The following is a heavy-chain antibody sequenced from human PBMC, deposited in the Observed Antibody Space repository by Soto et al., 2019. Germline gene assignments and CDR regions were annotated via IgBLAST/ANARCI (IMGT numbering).Heavy chain of an antibody. Sequence: GASVKVSCKASGYIFSTYGISWVRQAPGQGLEWMGWISVYNGNTNYAQRLQGRVTMTTDTSTTTAYMELRSLRSDDTAVYYCARSGFWSGYELDYWGLGTLVTVSS. CDR3: ARSGFWSGYELDY. CDR2: ISVYNGNT. CDR1: GYIFSTYG. D-gene: IGHD3-3*01. V-gene: IGHV1-18*01. J-gene: IGHJ4*02.